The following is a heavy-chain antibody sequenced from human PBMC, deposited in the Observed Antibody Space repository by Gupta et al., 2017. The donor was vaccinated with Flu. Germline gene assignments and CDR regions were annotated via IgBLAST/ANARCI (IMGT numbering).Heavy chain of an antibody. Sequence: SYYWGWIRQPPGKGLEWIGSIYYSGSTYYNPSLKSRVTISVDTSKNQFSLKLSSVTAADTAVYYCARPNPLGNSHYAFDIWGQGTMVTVSS. CDR2: IYYSGST. J-gene: IGHJ3*02. CDR3: ARPNPLGNSHYAFDI. V-gene: IGHV4-39*01. D-gene: IGHD4-4*01. CDR1: SYY.